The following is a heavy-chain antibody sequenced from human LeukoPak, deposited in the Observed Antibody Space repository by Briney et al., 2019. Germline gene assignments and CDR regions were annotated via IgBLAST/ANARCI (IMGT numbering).Heavy chain of an antibody. D-gene: IGHD1-26*01. V-gene: IGHV3-48*03. J-gene: IGHJ4*02. CDR2: ISSSGSTI. CDR3: ATTGLGKRVGAPDY. Sequence: GGSLRLSCAASGFTFSSYEMNWVRQAPGKGLEWVSYISSSGSTIYYADSVKGRFTISRDNAKNSLYLQMNSLRAEDTAVYYCATTGLGKRVGAPDYWGQGTLVTVSS. CDR1: GFTFSSYE.